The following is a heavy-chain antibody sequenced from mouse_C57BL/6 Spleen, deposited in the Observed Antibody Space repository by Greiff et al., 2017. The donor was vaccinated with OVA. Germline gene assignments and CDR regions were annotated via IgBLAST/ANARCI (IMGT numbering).Heavy chain of an antibody. J-gene: IGHJ2*01. CDR2: IDPSDSET. D-gene: IGHD2-5*01. CDR3: ARRDSKGNFDY. CDR1: GYTFTSYW. V-gene: IGHV1-52*01. Sequence: QVQLQQPGAELVRPGSSVKLSCKASGYTFTSYWMHWVKQGPIQGLEWIGNIDPSDSETHYNQKFKDKATLTVDKSSSTAYMQLSSLTSEDSAVYYCARRDSKGNFDYWGQGTTLTVSS.